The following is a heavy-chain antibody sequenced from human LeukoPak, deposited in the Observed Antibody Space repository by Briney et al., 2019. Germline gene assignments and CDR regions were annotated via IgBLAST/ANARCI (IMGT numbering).Heavy chain of an antibody. V-gene: IGHV3-23*01. J-gene: IGHJ4*02. Sequence: GGSLRLSCAGSGFIFHQHAMSWVRQAPGKGLEWVSVISGSGGSTYYADSVKGRFTISRDNSKNTLYLVMNSLRAEDTAVYYCAKGAIVYAMNYFDYWGQGTLVTVSS. CDR3: AKGAIVYAMNYFDY. CDR2: ISGSGGST. D-gene: IGHD2-8*01. CDR1: GFIFHQHA.